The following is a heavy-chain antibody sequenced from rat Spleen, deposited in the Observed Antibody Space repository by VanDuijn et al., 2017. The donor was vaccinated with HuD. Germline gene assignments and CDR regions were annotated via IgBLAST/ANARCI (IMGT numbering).Heavy chain of an antibody. CDR2: ISYDGRNT. V-gene: IGHV5-29*01. CDR1: GFTLSDYG. J-gene: IGHJ4*01. CDR3: TGRSPYYVMNV. D-gene: IGHD1-2*01. Sequence: EVQLVESGGGLVQPGRSLKLSCVASGFTLSDYGMNWIRQAPGKGLEWVATISYDGRNTYYPDSVKGRFTVSRDIAENTLYLQMTSLRSEDTATYYCTGRSPYYVMNVWGQGASVTVSS.